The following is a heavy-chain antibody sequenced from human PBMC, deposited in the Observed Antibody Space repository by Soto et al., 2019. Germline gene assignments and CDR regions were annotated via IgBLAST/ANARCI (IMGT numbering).Heavy chain of an antibody. Sequence: PGGSLRLSCAASGFTFSSYAMSWVRQAPGKGLEWVSAISGSGGSTYYADSVKGRFTISRDNSKNTLYLQMNSLRAEDTAVYYCAKGGDYGDYDPYYYYYYMDVWGKGTTVTVSS. CDR1: GFTFSSYA. V-gene: IGHV3-23*01. CDR2: ISGSGGST. D-gene: IGHD4-17*01. CDR3: AKGGDYGDYDPYYYYYYMDV. J-gene: IGHJ6*03.